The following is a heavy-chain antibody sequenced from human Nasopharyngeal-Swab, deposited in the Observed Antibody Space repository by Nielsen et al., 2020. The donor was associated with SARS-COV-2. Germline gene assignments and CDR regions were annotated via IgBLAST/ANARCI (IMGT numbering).Heavy chain of an antibody. J-gene: IGHJ6*02. V-gene: IGHV3-11*06. D-gene: IGHD3-10*01. CDR1: GFTFSDYY. Sequence: GESLKISCAASGFTFSDYYMSWIRQAPGKGLEWVSSISSNSNYIYYADSVKGRFTISRDNAKNSLFLQMNSMRAEDTAVYYCAREIVVRGVTYYYGMDVWGQGTTVTVSS. CDR2: ISSNSNYI. CDR3: AREIVVRGVTYYYGMDV.